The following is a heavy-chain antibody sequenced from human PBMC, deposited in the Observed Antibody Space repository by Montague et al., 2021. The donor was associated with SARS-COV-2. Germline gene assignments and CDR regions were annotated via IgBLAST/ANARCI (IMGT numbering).Heavy chain of an antibody. CDR2: IYDSGST. CDR1: GGSISSNNYY. Sequence: SETLSLTCTVSGGSISSNNYYWDWIRQPPGKGLEWIGSIYDSGSTYYNPSLKSRVTISVDTSKNHFSLKLNSVTAADTAVYYCARGGSKFLPVSTTIGGFDIWGQGTMVTVSS. V-gene: IGHV4-39*02. J-gene: IGHJ3*02. D-gene: IGHD5-12*01. CDR3: ARGGSKFLPVSTTIGGFDI.